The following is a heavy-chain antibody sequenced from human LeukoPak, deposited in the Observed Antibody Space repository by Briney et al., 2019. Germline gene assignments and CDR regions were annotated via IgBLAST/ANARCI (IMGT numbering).Heavy chain of an antibody. CDR3: ARLSAAASHP. D-gene: IGHD6-13*01. V-gene: IGHV4-4*09. CDR1: GGSINTHY. CDR2: VDSSDSTHYS. J-gene: IGHJ5*02. Sequence: PSETLSLTCTVSGGSINTHYWGWIRQPPGKGLEWIGYVDSSDSTHYSHYNPSLKSRVSISADMSKNQISLNMYSVTTADTAVYYCARLSAAASHPWGQGTLVTVSS.